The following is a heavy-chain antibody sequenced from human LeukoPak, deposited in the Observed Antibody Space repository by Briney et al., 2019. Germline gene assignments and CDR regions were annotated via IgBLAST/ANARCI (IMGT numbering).Heavy chain of an antibody. CDR1: GYTFTNYG. J-gene: IGHJ4*02. Sequence: ASVKVSCKASGYTFTNYGISWVRQAPGQGLAWMGWISAYNGNTNYAQKLQGRVTLTTDTSTSTAYMELRSLRSDDTAVYYCAGAPTHYYDSRGYYSSDYWGQGTLVTVSS. CDR2: ISAYNGNT. D-gene: IGHD3-22*01. V-gene: IGHV1-18*01. CDR3: AGAPTHYYDSRGYYSSDY.